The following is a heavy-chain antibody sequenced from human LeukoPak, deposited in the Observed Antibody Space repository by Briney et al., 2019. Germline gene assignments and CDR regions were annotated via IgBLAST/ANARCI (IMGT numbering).Heavy chain of an antibody. CDR3: ATPRTNDYVWGSYRYDY. CDR2: ISSSGSTI. CDR1: GFTFSTFT. V-gene: IGHV3-48*04. Sequence: GGSLRLSCVVSGFTFSTFTMNWVRQAPGKGLEWVSYISSSGSTIKYADSVKGRFTISRDNAKNSLYLQMNSLRAEDTAVYYCATPRTNDYVWGSYRYDYWGQGTLVTVSS. D-gene: IGHD3-16*02. J-gene: IGHJ4*02.